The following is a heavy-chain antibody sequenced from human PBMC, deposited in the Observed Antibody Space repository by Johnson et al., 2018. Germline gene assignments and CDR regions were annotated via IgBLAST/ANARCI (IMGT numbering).Heavy chain of an antibody. CDR3: ARQDYVEAFDI. CDR2: ISSSGSSA. CDR1: GFTFSSYS. Sequence: EEQLLETGGGLVQPGGSLRLSCVASGFTFSSYSMNWVRQAPGKGLAWLSYISSSGSSAFDADSVRGRFTTSRDNAKNSLYLQMNSLRDEDTAIYYCARQDYVEAFDIWGQGTMVTVSS. J-gene: IGHJ3*02. D-gene: IGHD3-16*01. V-gene: IGHV3-48*02.